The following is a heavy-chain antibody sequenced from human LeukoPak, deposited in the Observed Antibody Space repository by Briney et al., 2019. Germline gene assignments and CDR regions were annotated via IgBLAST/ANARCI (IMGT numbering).Heavy chain of an antibody. CDR2: IRSDGSST. V-gene: IGHV3-74*01. CDR1: GFTFSSYW. D-gene: IGHD4-11*01. J-gene: IGHJ4*02. CDR3: ARDDYNRH. Sequence: PGGSLRLSCAASGFTFSSYWMHWVRQAPGKGLVWVSRIRSDGSSTTYADSVKGRFTISRDNTKNTLYLQMNSLRADDTAVYYCARDDYNRHWGQGTLVTVPS.